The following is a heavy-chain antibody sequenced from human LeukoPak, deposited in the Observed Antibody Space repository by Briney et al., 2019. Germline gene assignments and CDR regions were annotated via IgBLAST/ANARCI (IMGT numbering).Heavy chain of an antibody. CDR1: GYSISSGYY. CDR2: IYHSGST. V-gene: IGHV4-38-2*01. CDR3: ARPGEYSSSSEGWFDP. J-gene: IGHJ5*02. Sequence: SGTLSLTCAVSGYSISSGYYWGWLRQPPGKGLEWIGSIYHSGSTYYNPSLKSRVTISVDTSKNQFSLKLSSVTAADTAVYYCARPGEYSSSSEGWFDPWGQGTLVTVAS. D-gene: IGHD6-6*01.